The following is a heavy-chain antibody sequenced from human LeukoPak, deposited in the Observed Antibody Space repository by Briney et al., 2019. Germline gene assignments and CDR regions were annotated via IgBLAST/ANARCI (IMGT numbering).Heavy chain of an antibody. V-gene: IGHV3-21*01. CDR3: ARGHYDVLAASYKWTPDY. CDR1: GFTFNTFN. J-gene: IGHJ4*02. CDR2: ITSGGDYI. D-gene: IGHD3-9*01. Sequence: GGSLRLSCAASGFTFNTFNMNWVRQAPGKGLEWFSSITSGGDYIYYADSVKGRFTTSRDNAKNSLSLQLNSLRVEDTAVYYCARGHYDVLAASYKWTPDYWGQGTLVTVSS.